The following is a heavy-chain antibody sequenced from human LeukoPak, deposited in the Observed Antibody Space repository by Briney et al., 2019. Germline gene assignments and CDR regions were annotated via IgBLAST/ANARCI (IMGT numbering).Heavy chain of an antibody. D-gene: IGHD2-2*01. CDR1: GFTFSNFA. J-gene: IGHJ4*02. V-gene: IGHV3-23*01. Sequence: GGSLRLSCAAYGFTFSNFAMSWVRQAPGKGLEWVSAISASGGHTYYADSVKGRFTISRDSSKNTLYLQMNSLRADDTALYYCAKDRVGSCSTTSCPIDYWGQGTLVTVSS. CDR3: AKDRVGSCSTTSCPIDY. CDR2: ISASGGHT.